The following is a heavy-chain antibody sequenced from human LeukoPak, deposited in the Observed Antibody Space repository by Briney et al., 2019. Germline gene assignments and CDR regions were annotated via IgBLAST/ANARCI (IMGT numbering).Heavy chain of an antibody. CDR1: GFTLSSYE. CDR3: ARGPYSSNWYVDY. J-gene: IGHJ4*02. V-gene: IGHV3-48*03. Sequence: GGSLRLSCAASGFTLSSYEMNWVRLAPGKGLEWISYISRTGNSIYYADSVKGRFTISRDSAKNSLYLQMNSLRAEDTAVYYCARGPYSSNWYVDYWGQGTLVTVAP. D-gene: IGHD6-13*01. CDR2: ISRTGNSI.